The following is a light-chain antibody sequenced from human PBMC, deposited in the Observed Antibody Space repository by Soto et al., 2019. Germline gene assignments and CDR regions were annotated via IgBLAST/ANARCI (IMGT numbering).Light chain of an antibody. CDR2: GAF. J-gene: IGKJ5*01. Sequence: EIVLTQSPATLSLSPGERATLSCRASPSVANFVAWYQQKPGQAPRLLIYGAFNRATGIPARFSGSGSGTDFTLTISSLENEDSAVYYCQKRNIWPPVTFGHGTRLEIK. V-gene: IGKV3-11*01. CDR1: PSVANF. CDR3: QKRNIWPPVT.